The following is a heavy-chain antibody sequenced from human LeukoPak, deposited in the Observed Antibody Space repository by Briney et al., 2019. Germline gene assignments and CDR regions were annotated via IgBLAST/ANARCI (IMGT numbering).Heavy chain of an antibody. CDR1: GFTFGDYA. V-gene: IGHV3-49*03. CDR3: TTDRYYYDSSGYYPYYYYGMDV. Sequence: GGSLRLSCTASGFTFGDYAMSWFRQAPGKGLEWVGFIRSKAYGGTTEYAASVKGRFTISRDDSKNTLYLQMNSLKTEDTAVYYCTTDRYYYDSSGYYPYYYYGMDVWGQGTTVTVSS. D-gene: IGHD3-22*01. CDR2: IRSKAYGGTT. J-gene: IGHJ6*02.